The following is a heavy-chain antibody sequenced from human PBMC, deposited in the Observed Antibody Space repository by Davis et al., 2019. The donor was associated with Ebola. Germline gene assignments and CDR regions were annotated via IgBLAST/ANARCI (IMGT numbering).Heavy chain of an antibody. CDR3: ARSRYYYDSSYWFDP. CDR1: GGTFSSYA. D-gene: IGHD3-22*01. V-gene: IGHV1-69*13. J-gene: IGHJ5*02. Sequence: SVKVSCKASGGTFSSYAISWVRQAPGQGLEWMGGIIPIFGTANYAQKFQGRVTITADESTSTAYMELSSLRSEDTAVYYCARSRYYYDSSYWFDPWGQGTLVTVSS. CDR2: IIPIFGTA.